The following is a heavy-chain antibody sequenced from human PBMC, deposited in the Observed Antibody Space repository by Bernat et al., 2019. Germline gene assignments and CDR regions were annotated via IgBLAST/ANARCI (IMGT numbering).Heavy chain of an antibody. Sequence: QVQLQQWGAGLLKPSETLSLTCGVYGGSFSNYSWSGIRQPPGKGLEWIGEINHSGSTDYNPSLATRVTISIDSSRNQFSLKLSSVTAADTAVYYCAGADRSGSYLNYMDVWGRGTTVTVSS. CDR3: AGADRSGSYLNYMDV. CDR1: GGSFSNYS. V-gene: IGHV4-34*01. D-gene: IGHD3-10*01. J-gene: IGHJ6*03. CDR2: INHSGST.